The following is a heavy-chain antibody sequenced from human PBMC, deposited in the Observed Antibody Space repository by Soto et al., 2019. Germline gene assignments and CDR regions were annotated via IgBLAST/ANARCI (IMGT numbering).Heavy chain of an antibody. J-gene: IGHJ3*02. CDR3: ARGEGMAARHDGYDI. CDR2: ISTSTGNT. D-gene: IGHD6-6*01. Sequence: QVRLVQSGTEVKKPGASVKVSCKASGYTFTNYDVTWVRQAPGQGLEWMGWISTSTGNTNYAQKLQGRVTMTTDPSASTAYMELRSLRSDDTAVYYCARGEGMAARHDGYDIWGQGTMVTVSS. CDR1: GYTFTNYD. V-gene: IGHV1-18*04.